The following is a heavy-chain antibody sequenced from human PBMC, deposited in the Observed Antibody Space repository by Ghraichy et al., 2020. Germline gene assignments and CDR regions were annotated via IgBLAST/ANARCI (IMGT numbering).Heavy chain of an antibody. CDR1: GFTFSSYA. CDR2: ITGGGGNT. V-gene: IGHV3-23*01. Sequence: GGSLRLSCAVSGFTFSSYAMSWVRQAPGKGLEWVSGITGGGGNTYYADSVKGRFTISRDNSKNTLFLQMHSLRVEDTAVYYCAKDIRTGDGQIPDDCGQGTLVSVSS. D-gene: IGHD7-27*01. CDR3: AKDIRTGDGQIPDD. J-gene: IGHJ4*02.